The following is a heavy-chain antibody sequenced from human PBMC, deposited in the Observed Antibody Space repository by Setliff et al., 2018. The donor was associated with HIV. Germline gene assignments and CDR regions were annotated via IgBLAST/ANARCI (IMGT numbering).Heavy chain of an antibody. V-gene: IGHV4-4*07. CDR3: ARQPHDFDSSGYYGDAFDI. CDR1: GGSISSYY. J-gene: IGHJ3*02. D-gene: IGHD3-22*01. Sequence: PSETLSLTCTVSGGSISSYYGSWIRQSAGKGLEWIGRIYSSRSTNYNPSLKSRVTISVDTSKNQFSLKLRSVTASDTAVYYCARQPHDFDSSGYYGDAFDIWGQGTMVTVSS. CDR2: IYSSRST.